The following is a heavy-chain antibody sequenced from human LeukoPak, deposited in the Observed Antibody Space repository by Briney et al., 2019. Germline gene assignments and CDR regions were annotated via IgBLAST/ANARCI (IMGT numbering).Heavy chain of an antibody. CDR2: LYSVGST. CDR3: ARDTVTTFRFRDYYYYGMDV. Sequence: GGSLRLSCAASGFTVSTNYMNWVRQAPGKGLEWVSVLYSVGSTYYADSVKGRFTISRDNSKNTLYLQMNRLRAEDTAVYYCARDTVTTFRFRDYYYYGMDVWGQGTTVSVSS. CDR1: GFTVSTNY. J-gene: IGHJ6*02. V-gene: IGHV3-53*01. D-gene: IGHD4-17*01.